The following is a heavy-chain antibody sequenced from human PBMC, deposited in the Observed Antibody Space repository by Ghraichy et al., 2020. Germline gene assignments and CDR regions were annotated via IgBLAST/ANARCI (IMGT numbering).Heavy chain of an antibody. Sequence: LSLTCAASGFTFSSYAMSWVRQAPGKGLEWVSAISGSGGSTYYADSVKGRFTISRDNSKNTLYLQMNSLRAEDTAVYYCAKVSEYYDILTGYYTLDYWGQGTLVTVSS. V-gene: IGHV3-23*01. CDR2: ISGSGGST. J-gene: IGHJ4*02. D-gene: IGHD3-9*01. CDR1: GFTFSSYA. CDR3: AKVSEYYDILTGYYTLDY.